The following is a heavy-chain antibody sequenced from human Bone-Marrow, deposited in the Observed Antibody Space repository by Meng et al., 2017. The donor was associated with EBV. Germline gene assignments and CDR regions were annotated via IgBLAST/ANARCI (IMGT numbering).Heavy chain of an antibody. Sequence: VEVALAGAGGEQARASGTVSVCASGCSFSCIGYSWVRQAPGQGLEWMGGIIPICSTANNSQTFQGSVTITADKYTSTAYMELSILRSEDTAVYYCARDLNDVGRGWYDYWGQGTLVTVSS. CDR3: ARDLNDVGRGWYDY. J-gene: IGHJ4*02. D-gene: IGHD6-19*01. CDR1: GCSFSCIG. V-gene: IGHV1-69*06. CDR2: IIPICSTA.